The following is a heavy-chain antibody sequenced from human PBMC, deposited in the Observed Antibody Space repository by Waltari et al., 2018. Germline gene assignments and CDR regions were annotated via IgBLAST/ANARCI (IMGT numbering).Heavy chain of an antibody. J-gene: IGHJ3*02. CDR2: GVPEDGET. CDR1: GYTFTDYY. D-gene: IGHD2-2*01. Sequence: EVQLVQSGAEVKKPGATVKISCKVSGYTFTDYYMHWVQQAPGKGLEWMGLGVPEDGETIYAEKFQGRVTITADTSTDTAYMELSSLRSEDTAVYYCATSTDIVVVPAALRGAFDIWGQGTMVTVSS. CDR3: ATSTDIVVVPAALRGAFDI. V-gene: IGHV1-69-2*01.